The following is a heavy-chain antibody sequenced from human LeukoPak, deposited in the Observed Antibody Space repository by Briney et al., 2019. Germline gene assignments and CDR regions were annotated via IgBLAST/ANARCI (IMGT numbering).Heavy chain of an antibody. CDR2: INHSGST. V-gene: IGHV4-34*01. J-gene: IGHJ6*02. Sequence: SETLSFTCAVYGGSFSGYYWSWIRQPPGKGLEWIGEINHSGSTNYNPSLKSRVTISVDTSKNQFSLKLSSVTAADTAVYYCVAVADYLRYYYGMDVWGQGTTVTVSS. CDR3: VAVADYLRYYYGMDV. CDR1: GGSFSGYY. D-gene: IGHD6-19*01.